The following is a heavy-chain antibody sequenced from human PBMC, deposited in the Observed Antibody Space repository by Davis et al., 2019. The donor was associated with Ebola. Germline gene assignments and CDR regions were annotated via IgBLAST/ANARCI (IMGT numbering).Heavy chain of an antibody. CDR1: GFTFSGSA. CDR3: TSWVRQNDY. Sequence: PGGSLRLSCAASGFTFSGSAMHWVRQASGNGLAWVGRIRSKANSYATAYAASVKGRFTISRDDSKNTAYLQMNSLKTEDTAVYYCTSWVRQNDYWGQGTLVTVSS. J-gene: IGHJ4*02. D-gene: IGHD3-10*01. CDR2: IRSKANSYAT. V-gene: IGHV3-73*01.